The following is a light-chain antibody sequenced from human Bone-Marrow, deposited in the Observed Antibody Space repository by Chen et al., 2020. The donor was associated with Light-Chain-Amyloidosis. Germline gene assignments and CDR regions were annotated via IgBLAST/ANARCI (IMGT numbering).Light chain of an antibody. V-gene: IGKV1-9*01. Sequence: DIQVTQSPSLLSASVRDRLTMTCRASLAINTYLAWYQQKPGRAPKLLIYGASTLQSGVPSRFSGSGSGTEFTRTISSLQPEDFANYYCLQLRSCPFTFGPGTTVEIK. CDR2: GAS. J-gene: IGKJ3*01. CDR3: LQLRSCPFT. CDR1: LAINTY.